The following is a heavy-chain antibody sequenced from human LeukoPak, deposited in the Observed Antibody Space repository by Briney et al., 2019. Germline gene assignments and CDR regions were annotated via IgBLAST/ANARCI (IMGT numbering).Heavy chain of an antibody. D-gene: IGHD1/OR15-1a*01. J-gene: IGHJ4*02. CDR2: INPNSGGT. Sequence: GASVKVSCKASGYTFTGYYMHWVRQAPGQGLEWMGWINPNSGGTNYAQKFQGRVTMTRDTSISTAYMEPSRLRSDDTAVYYCARDRSITGTTVPFDYWGQGTLVTVSS. CDR1: GYTFTGYY. CDR3: ARDRSITGTTVPFDY. V-gene: IGHV1-2*02.